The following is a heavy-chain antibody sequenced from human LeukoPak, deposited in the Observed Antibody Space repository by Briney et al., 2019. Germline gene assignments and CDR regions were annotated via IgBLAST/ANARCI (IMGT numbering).Heavy chain of an antibody. D-gene: IGHD3-16*01. CDR3: ARDNDSRGPPHFDY. CDR1: GGTFSNYA. J-gene: IGHJ4*02. V-gene: IGHV1-69*06. CDR2: IIPIFGTA. Sequence: ASVKVSCKASGGTFSNYAISWVRQAPGQGLEWMGGIIPIFGTANYAQKFRGRVTITVGKSTRTAYMELSSLRSEDTAVYYCARDNDSRGPPHFDYWGQGTLVTVSS.